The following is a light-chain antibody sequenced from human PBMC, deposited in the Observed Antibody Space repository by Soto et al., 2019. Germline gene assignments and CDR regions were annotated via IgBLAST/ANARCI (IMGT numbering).Light chain of an antibody. Sequence: EIVLTQSPGTLSLSPGERATLSCRASQRVSSNYLAWYQQKPGQAPRLLIYGASSRATGIPDRFSGSGSGTDFTLTISRLEPEDFAVYYCQQCGNSPWTFGQGTKVDIK. CDR2: GAS. CDR1: QRVSSNY. J-gene: IGKJ1*01. V-gene: IGKV3-20*01. CDR3: QQCGNSPWT.